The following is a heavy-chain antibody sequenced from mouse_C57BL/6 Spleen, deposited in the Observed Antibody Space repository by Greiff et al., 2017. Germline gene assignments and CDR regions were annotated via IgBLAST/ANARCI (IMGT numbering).Heavy chain of an antibody. J-gene: IGHJ1*03. CDR1: GYTFTSYW. D-gene: IGHD3-1*01. V-gene: IGHV1-64*01. CDR3: ARSKGYCSPWYFDV. CDR2: IHPNSGST. Sequence: QVQLQQSGAELVKPGASVKLSCKASGYTFTSYWMHWVKQRPGQGLEWIGMIHPNSGSTNYNEKFKSKATWTVDKSSSPAYMQLSSLTSEDSAVDYCARSKGYCSPWYFDVWGTGTTVTVSS.